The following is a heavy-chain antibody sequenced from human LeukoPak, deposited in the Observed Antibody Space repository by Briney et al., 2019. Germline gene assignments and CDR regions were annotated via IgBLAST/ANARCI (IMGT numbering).Heavy chain of an antibody. CDR3: AKEMSSSGWYERIRGEVNFDY. CDR1: GFTFNNAW. CDR2: IKRKIDGGTT. D-gene: IGHD6-19*01. J-gene: IGHJ4*02. V-gene: IGHV3-15*01. Sequence: PGGSLRLSCAASGFTFNNAWMSWVRQAPGKGLEWIGRIKRKIDGGTTDYAAPVKGRFTMSRDDSKNTQYLQMNSLKTEDTAVYYCAKEMSSSGWYERIRGEVNFDYWGQGTLVTVSS.